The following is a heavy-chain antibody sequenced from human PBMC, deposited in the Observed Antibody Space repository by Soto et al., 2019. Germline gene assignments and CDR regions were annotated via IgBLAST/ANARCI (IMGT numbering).Heavy chain of an antibody. Sequence: SVKVSCKASGGTFSSYAISLVRRAPGQGLEWMGGIIPIFGTANYAQKFQGRVTITADESTSTAYMELSSLRSEDTAVYYCASFYGSGTENIDYYYGMDVWGQGTTVTVSS. CDR3: ASFYGSGTENIDYYYGMDV. CDR1: GGTFSSYA. J-gene: IGHJ6*02. CDR2: IIPIFGTA. V-gene: IGHV1-69*13. D-gene: IGHD3-10*01.